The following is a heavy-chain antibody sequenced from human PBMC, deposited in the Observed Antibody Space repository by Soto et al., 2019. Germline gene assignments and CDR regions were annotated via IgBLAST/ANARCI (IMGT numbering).Heavy chain of an antibody. CDR2: VYHTGRT. CDR1: GGSIRSYY. Sequence: PSETQSLTCTVSGGSIRSYYWSWIRQPPGKGLEWIGYVYHTGRTSYNPSLKSRVSISMDTSKNQFSLNLDSVTAADTAVYFCARDFAYFDSWGQGTLVTVSS. D-gene: IGHD3-3*01. V-gene: IGHV4-59*01. CDR3: ARDFAYFDS. J-gene: IGHJ4*02.